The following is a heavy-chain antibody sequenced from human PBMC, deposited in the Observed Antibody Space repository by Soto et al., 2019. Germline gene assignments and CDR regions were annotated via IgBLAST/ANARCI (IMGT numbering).Heavy chain of an antibody. CDR3: ARALTGRSWALEYFQH. CDR1: GGSVSSGSYY. J-gene: IGHJ1*01. V-gene: IGHV4-61*01. D-gene: IGHD6-13*01. Sequence: SETLSLTCTVSGGSVSSGSYYWSWIRQPPGKGLEWIGYIYYSGSTNYNPSLKSRVTISVDTSKNQFSLKLSSVTAADTAVYYCARALTGRSWALEYFQHWGQGTLVTVSS. CDR2: IYYSGST.